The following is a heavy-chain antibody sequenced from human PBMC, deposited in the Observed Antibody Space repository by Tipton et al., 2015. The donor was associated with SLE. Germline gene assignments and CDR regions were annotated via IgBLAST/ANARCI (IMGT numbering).Heavy chain of an antibody. CDR1: GFTFSNYG. Sequence: SLRLSCSASGFTFSNYGMSWVRQAPGKGLEWVSAIVGSGDITYYADSVKGRFTISRDNFKKMVYLQMSSLRAEDTAVYYCAKEVMNRYFDLWGRGTLITVSS. CDR2: IVGSGDIT. J-gene: IGHJ2*01. V-gene: IGHV3-23*01. CDR3: AKEVMNRYFDL.